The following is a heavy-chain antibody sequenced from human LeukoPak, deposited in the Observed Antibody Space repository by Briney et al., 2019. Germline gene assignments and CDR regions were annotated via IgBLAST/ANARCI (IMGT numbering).Heavy chain of an antibody. CDR2: ISSSSSTI. CDR3: ARGKNYMDV. CDR1: GFAFSDYY. J-gene: IGHJ6*03. Sequence: GGSLRLSCAASGFAFSDYYMNWIRQAPGKGLEWVSYISSSSSTIYYADSVKGRFTISRDNAKNSLYLQMNSLRAEDTAVYYCARGKNYMDVWGKGTTVTVSS. V-gene: IGHV3-11*04.